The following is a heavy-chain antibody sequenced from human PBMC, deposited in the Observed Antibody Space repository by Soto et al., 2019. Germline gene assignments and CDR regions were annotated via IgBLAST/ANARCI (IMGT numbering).Heavy chain of an antibody. D-gene: IGHD3-22*01. CDR2: ISHRGII. V-gene: IGHV4-59*01. CDR3: ARGLYHLASSGYYAGGWYYFEQ. Sequence: QVQLQESGPGLVKPSETLSLTCSVSGDSISPYYWNWIRQPPEKGLEWIGYISHRGIIKYNPSLVSRLTISLHTSQNQFSLDLSSVTAADTAIYYCARGLYHLASSGYYAGGWYYFEQWGQGALVTVSS. J-gene: IGHJ4*02. CDR1: GDSISPYY.